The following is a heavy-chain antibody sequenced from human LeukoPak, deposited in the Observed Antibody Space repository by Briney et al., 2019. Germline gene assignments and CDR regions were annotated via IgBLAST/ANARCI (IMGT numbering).Heavy chain of an antibody. CDR3: AGADSSNWYEYRGYFDY. Sequence: PSETLSLTCTVSGGSVSSYYWSWIRQPPGKGLEWTGYIYYSGSTNYNPSLKSRVTISVDTSKNQFSLKLSSVTAADTAVYYCAGADSSNWYEYRGYFDYWGQGTLVTVSS. CDR1: GGSVSSYY. D-gene: IGHD6-13*01. CDR2: IYYSGST. J-gene: IGHJ4*02. V-gene: IGHV4-59*02.